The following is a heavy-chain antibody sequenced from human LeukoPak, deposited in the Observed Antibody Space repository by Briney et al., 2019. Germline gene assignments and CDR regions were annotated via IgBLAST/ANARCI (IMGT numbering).Heavy chain of an antibody. D-gene: IGHD1-26*01. Sequence: ASVKVSCKASGGTFSSYAVSWVRQAPGQGLEWMGGIIPIFGTANYAQKFQGRVTITADESTSTAYMELSSLRSEDTAVYYCAATIQVGANMIRWGQGTLVTVSS. CDR1: GGTFSSYA. CDR3: AATIQVGANMIR. CDR2: IIPIFGTA. J-gene: IGHJ4*02. V-gene: IGHV1-69*13.